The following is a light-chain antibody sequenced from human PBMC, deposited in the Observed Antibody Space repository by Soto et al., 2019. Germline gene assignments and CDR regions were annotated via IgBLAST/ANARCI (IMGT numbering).Light chain of an antibody. V-gene: IGLV2-14*01. Sequence: QSVLTQPASVSGSPGQSITISCTGTSSDIGGYKYVSWYQQYPGKAPKLIIFEVSNRPSGVSDRFSGSNSGNTASLTISGLQAEDEADYYCTSYSRYSVLVFGGGTKVTVL. CDR1: SSDIGGYKY. J-gene: IGLJ3*02. CDR2: EVS. CDR3: TSYSRYSVLV.